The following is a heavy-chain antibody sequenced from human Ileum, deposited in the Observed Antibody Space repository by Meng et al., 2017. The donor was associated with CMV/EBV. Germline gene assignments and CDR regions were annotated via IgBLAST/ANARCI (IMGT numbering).Heavy chain of an antibody. CDR1: IFTNYY. CDR3: ATEKTPMAVPGRGALDY. J-gene: IGHJ4*02. CDR2: INPSGGIA. Sequence: IFTNYYVHWVRQAPGQGLEWMGIINPSGGIATYAQKFRGRVTMTRDTSTSTVYMDLSSLRSDDTAVYYCATEKTPMAVPGRGALDYWGQGTLVTVSS. V-gene: IGHV1-46*01. D-gene: IGHD6-19*01.